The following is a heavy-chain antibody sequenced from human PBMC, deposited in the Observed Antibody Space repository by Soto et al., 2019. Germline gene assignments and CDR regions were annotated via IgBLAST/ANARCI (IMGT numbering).Heavy chain of an antibody. Sequence: GGSLRLSCAASGFTFSSYAMSWVRQAPGKGLEWVSAISGNGGSTYYADSVKGRFTISRDNSKNTLYLQMNSLRAEDTAVYYCAKDSITGYCTNGVCYSIYYYYGMDVWGQGTTVTVSS. CDR2: ISGNGGST. J-gene: IGHJ6*02. V-gene: IGHV3-23*01. CDR3: AKDSITGYCTNGVCYSIYYYYGMDV. CDR1: GFTFSSYA. D-gene: IGHD2-8*01.